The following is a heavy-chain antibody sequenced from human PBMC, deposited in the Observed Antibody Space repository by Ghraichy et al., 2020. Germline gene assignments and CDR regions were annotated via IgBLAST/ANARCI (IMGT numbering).Heavy chain of an antibody. CDR3: ASGRRRLAGDAFDI. J-gene: IGHJ3*02. D-gene: IGHD6-19*01. CDR2: IYYSGST. CDR1: GGSISSGGYY. V-gene: IGHV4-31*03. Sequence: TLSLTCTVSGGSISSGGYYWSWIRQHPGKGLEWIGYIYYSGSTYYNPSLKSRVTISVDTSKNQFSLKLSSVTAADTAVYYCASGRRRLAGDAFDIWGQGTMVTVSS.